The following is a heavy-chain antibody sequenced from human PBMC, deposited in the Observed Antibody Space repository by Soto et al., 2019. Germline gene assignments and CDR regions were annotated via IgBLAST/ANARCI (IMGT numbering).Heavy chain of an antibody. V-gene: IGHV1-8*01. CDR2: MNPNSGNT. J-gene: IGHJ5*02. CDR3: ARGEKGMVRGAWGAWLDP. Sequence: ASVKVSCKASGYTFTSYDINWVRQATGQGLEWMGWMNPNSGNTGYAQKFQGRVTMTRNTSISTAYMELSSLRSEDTAVYYCARGEKGMVRGAWGAWLDPWGQGTLVTVSS. D-gene: IGHD3-10*01. CDR1: GYTFTSYD.